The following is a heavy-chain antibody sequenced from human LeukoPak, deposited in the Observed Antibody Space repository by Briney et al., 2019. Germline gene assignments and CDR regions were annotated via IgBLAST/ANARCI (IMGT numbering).Heavy chain of an antibody. D-gene: IGHD3-22*01. Sequence: GASVKVSCKASGYTFIDYYMHWVRQAPGQGLEWMGWINTNTGNPTYAQGFTGRFVFSLDTSVNTAYLQISSLKAEDTAVYYCARVVHPYDYESSGLTYDAFDIWGQGTMVTVSS. V-gene: IGHV7-4-1*02. CDR2: INTNTGNP. CDR3: ARVVHPYDYESSGLTYDAFDI. J-gene: IGHJ3*02. CDR1: GYTFIDYY.